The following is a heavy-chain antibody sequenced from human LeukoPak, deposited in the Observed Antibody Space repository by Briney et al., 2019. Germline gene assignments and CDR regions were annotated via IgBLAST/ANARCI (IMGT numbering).Heavy chain of an antibody. CDR1: GYTFTGYY. CDR2: INPNSGGT. CDR3: ARDLSGWYIPDY. J-gene: IGHJ4*02. V-gene: IGHV1-2*02. D-gene: IGHD6-19*01. Sequence: ASVKVSCKASGYTFTGYYMHWVRQAPRQGLEWMGWINPNSGGTNYAQKFQGRVTMTRDTSISTAYMELSRLRSDDTAVYHCARDLSGWYIPDYWGQGTLVTVSS.